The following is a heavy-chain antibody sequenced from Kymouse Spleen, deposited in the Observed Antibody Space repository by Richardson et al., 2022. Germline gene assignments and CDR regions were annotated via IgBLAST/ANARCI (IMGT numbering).Heavy chain of an antibody. CDR3: ARGRGVRGVIIPFDY. J-gene: IGHJ4*02. D-gene: IGHD3-10*01. CDR1: GGSFSGYY. V-gene: IGHV4-34*01. CDR2: INHSGST. Sequence: QVQLQQWGAGLLKPSETLSLTCAVYGGSFSGYYWSWIRQPPGKGLEWIGEINHSGSTNYNPSLKSRVTISVDTSKNQFSLKLSSVTAADTAVYYCARGRGVRGVIIPFDYWGQGTLVTVSS.